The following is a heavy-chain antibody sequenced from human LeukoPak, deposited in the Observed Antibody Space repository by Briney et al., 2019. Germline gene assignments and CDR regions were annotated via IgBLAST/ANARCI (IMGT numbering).Heavy chain of an antibody. CDR1: GYTFTGYY. J-gene: IGHJ4*02. CDR2: INPNSGGT. Sequence: ASVKVSCKASGYTFTGYYMHWVRQAPGQGLEWMGWINPNSGGTNYAQKFQGRVTMTRDTSISTAYMELSRLRSDDTAVYYCARRYDFWSGYYTTGLGVDYWGQGTLVTVSS. CDR3: ARRYDFWSGYYTTGLGVDY. D-gene: IGHD3-3*01. V-gene: IGHV1-2*02.